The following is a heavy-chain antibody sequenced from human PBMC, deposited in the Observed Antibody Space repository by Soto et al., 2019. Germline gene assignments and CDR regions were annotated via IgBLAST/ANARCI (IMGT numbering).Heavy chain of an antibody. CDR3: ARDNGMAGSFDP. CDR2: ITGSSATI. Sequence: EMQLVESGGGLVQPGESLRLSCAASGFTFSAYSMNWARQAPGKGLEWISYITGSSATIYYADSVKGRFTISRDNAKNSLYLQMNSLRDEDTAIYFCARDNGMAGSFDPCGQGTLVTVSS. J-gene: IGHJ5*02. V-gene: IGHV3-48*02. CDR1: GFTFSAYS. D-gene: IGHD2-8*01.